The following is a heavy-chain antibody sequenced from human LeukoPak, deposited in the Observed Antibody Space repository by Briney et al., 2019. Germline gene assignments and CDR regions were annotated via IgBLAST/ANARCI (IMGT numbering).Heavy chain of an antibody. Sequence: PGGSLRLSCTASRFTFSNYWIHWVRQASGMALLCVSLINSAGSSTSYADSVKGRFTISRDNAKNTLYLQMNSLRAEDTAVYYCAREAVTRNYFDYWGQGTLVTVSS. CDR3: AREAVTRNYFDY. D-gene: IGHD4-17*01. CDR1: RFTFSNYW. J-gene: IGHJ4*02. V-gene: IGHV3-74*01. CDR2: INSAGSST.